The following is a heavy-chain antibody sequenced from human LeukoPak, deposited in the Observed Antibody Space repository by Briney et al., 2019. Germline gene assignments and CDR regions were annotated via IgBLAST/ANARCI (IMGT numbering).Heavy chain of an antibody. CDR3: ASSRSSSGWSLIDY. J-gene: IGHJ4*02. CDR1: GDSINSYY. D-gene: IGHD6-19*01. Sequence: PPGALSLTCTVSGDSINSYYWSCIRQPPGKRLEWVGYIYYSGSTNYKPCLKRRVTISVDTSKNRFSLKLSSVTAADTAVYYCASSRSSSGWSLIDYWGQGALVTVSS. V-gene: IGHV4-59*01. CDR2: IYYSGST.